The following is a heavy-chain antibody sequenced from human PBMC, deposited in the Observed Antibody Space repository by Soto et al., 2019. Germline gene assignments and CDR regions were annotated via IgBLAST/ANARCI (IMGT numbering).Heavy chain of an antibody. CDR3: VRNYGAV. D-gene: IGHD3-16*01. CDR2: NSGGAT. Sequence: EVQLVESGVGLVQPGGSLRLSCAVSGFDVSTNHMTLVRQAPGKGLEWVSINSGGATDYAPSVKGRLTISRDNSENKLHLQINSLRGEDTAKYYCVRNYGAVWGEWTKVIVSS. V-gene: IGHV3-66*01. J-gene: IGHJ6*04. CDR1: GFDVSTNH.